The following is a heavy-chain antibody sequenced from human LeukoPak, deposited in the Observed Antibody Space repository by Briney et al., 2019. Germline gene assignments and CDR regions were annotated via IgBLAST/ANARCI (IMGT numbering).Heavy chain of an antibody. CDR2: ISGSGGST. V-gene: IGHV3-23*01. Sequence: GGSLRLSCAASGFTFSSYAMSWVRHAPGKGLELVSAISGSGGSTYYADSVKGRFTISRDNSKNTLYLQMNSLRAEDTAVYYCAKLTSGSGSSALFDYWGQGTLVTVSS. CDR3: AKLTSGSGSSALFDY. CDR1: GFTFSSYA. D-gene: IGHD3-10*01. J-gene: IGHJ4*02.